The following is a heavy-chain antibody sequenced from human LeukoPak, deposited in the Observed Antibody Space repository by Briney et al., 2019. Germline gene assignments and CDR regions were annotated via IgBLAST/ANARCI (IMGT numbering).Heavy chain of an antibody. CDR2: MNPNSGNT. Sequence: ASVKVSCKASRYTFTSYDINWVRQAPGQGLEWMGWMNPNSGNTDYAQKFQGRVTMTRNTSISTAYMDLSSLRSEDTAVYYCARKNYGPSRWFDPWGQGTLVTVSS. D-gene: IGHD4/OR15-4a*01. V-gene: IGHV1-8*01. CDR3: ARKNYGPSRWFDP. CDR1: RYTFTSYD. J-gene: IGHJ5*02.